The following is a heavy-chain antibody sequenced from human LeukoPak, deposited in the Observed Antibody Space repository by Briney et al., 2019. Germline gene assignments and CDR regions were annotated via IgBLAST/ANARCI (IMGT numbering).Heavy chain of an antibody. V-gene: IGHV1-2*02. CDR1: GYTFTDYY. J-gene: IGHJ4*02. Sequence: ASVKVSCKASGYTFTDYYMHWVRQAPGQGLEWMGWINPNSGGTNYAQKFQGRVTMTRDTSISTAYMELSRLRSDDTAVYYCARERVASIGTTVFDYWGQGTLVTVSS. CDR3: ARERVASIGTTVFDY. CDR2: INPNSGGT. D-gene: IGHD4-17*01.